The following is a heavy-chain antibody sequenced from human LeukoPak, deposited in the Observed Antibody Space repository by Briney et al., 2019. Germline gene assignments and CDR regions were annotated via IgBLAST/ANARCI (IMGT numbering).Heavy chain of an antibody. CDR1: GSTFSTYG. CDR3: AKDLWDRYDSSGYDALAGHGFDY. CDR2: ISYDGGNK. J-gene: IGHJ4*02. V-gene: IGHV3-30*18. D-gene: IGHD3-22*01. Sequence: GGSLRLSCAASGSTFSTYGMHWVRQAPGKGLEWVAVISYDGGNKYYADSVKGRFTISRDNAKNSLYLQMNSLRAEDTALYYCAKDLWDRYDSSGYDALAGHGFDYWGQGTLVTVSS.